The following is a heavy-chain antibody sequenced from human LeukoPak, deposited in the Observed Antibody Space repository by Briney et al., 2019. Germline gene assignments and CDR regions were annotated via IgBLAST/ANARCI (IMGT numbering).Heavy chain of an antibody. CDR3: ARHTYYYGSGSLYYYYYMDV. CDR2: INHSGST. D-gene: IGHD3-10*01. CDR1: GGSFSGYY. J-gene: IGHJ6*03. Sequence: SETLSLTCAVYGGSFSGYYWNWIRQPPGKGLEWIGEINHSGSTNYNPSLKSRVTISVDTSKNQFSLKLSSVTAVDTAVYYCARHTYYYGSGSLYYYYYMDVWGKGTTVTVSS. V-gene: IGHV4-34*01.